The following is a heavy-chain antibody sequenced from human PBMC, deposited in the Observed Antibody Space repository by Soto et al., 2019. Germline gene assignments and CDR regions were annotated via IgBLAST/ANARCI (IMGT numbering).Heavy chain of an antibody. CDR1: GGSFSGYY. D-gene: IGHD2-15*01. V-gene: IGHV4-34*01. CDR3: ARLAAKNYYYYGMDV. J-gene: IGHJ6*02. Sequence: GSLRLSCAVYGGSFSGYYWSWIRQPPGKGLEWIGEINHSGSTNYNPSLKSRVTISVDTSKNQFSLKLSSVTAADTAVYYCARLAAKNYYYYGMDVWGQGTTVTVSS. CDR2: INHSGST.